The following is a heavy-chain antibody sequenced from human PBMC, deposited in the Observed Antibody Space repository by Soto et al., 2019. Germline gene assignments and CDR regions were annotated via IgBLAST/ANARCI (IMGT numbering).Heavy chain of an antibody. J-gene: IGHJ3*02. D-gene: IGHD5-12*01. CDR3: AKDNGSGCDWLRVGDASDI. CDR1: GFTFSSYG. V-gene: IGHV3-30*18. CDR2: ISYDGSNK. Sequence: QVQLVESGGGVVQPGRSLRLSCAASGFTFSSYGMHWVRQAPGKGLEWVAVISYDGSNKYYADSVKGRLTISRDNSKNTWYLQMSILRGEDTAVYYCAKDNGSGCDWLRVGDASDIWGQGTMVTVSS.